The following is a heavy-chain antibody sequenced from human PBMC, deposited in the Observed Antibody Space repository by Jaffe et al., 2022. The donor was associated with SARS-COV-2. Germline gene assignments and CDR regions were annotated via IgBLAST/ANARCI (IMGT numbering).Heavy chain of an antibody. CDR3: SLGGCGGDCFSGDRPFDV. V-gene: IGHV1-46*01. J-gene: IGHJ3*01. CDR2: LNPSGGAT. Sequence: QVQLVQSGAEVKKPGASVNVSCKASASTFTGNYFHWVRQAPGRGLEWMGILNPSGGATAYARKFQGRLTFTRDTSARTVYLQLTSLRSEDTAMYYCSLGGCGGDCFSGDRPFDVWGQGTLVTVSS. D-gene: IGHD2-21*02. CDR1: ASTFTGNY.